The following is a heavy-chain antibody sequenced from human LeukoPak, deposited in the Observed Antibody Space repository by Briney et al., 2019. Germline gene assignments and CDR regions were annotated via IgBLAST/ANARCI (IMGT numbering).Heavy chain of an antibody. CDR3: AKASGPRWYFDL. J-gene: IGHJ2*01. V-gene: IGHV4-30-4*08. CDR2: IYHSGNT. Sequence: PSQTLSPTCTVSGDSITSDHYWTWIRQPPGKGLEWISYIYHSGNTYYNPSLRSRVTMSVATSKNQFSLELKSVTAADTAVYYCAKASGPRWYFDLWGRGTLVTVSS. D-gene: IGHD1-26*01. CDR1: GDSITSDHY.